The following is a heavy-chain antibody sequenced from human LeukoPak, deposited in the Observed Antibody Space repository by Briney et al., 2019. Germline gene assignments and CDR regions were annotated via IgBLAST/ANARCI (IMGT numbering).Heavy chain of an antibody. J-gene: IGHJ3*02. Sequence: GGSLRLSCVASGFTFRSYNMNWVRQAPGKGLEWVSLIDASGNFIQYADSLKGRFTISRDNAQNSLFLQLNSLRVEDTAVYYCARDKGITIRAYDIWGQGTMVTVSS. CDR3: ARDKGITIRAYDI. D-gene: IGHD1-20*01. CDR2: IDASGNFI. V-gene: IGHV3-21*06. CDR1: GFTFRSYN.